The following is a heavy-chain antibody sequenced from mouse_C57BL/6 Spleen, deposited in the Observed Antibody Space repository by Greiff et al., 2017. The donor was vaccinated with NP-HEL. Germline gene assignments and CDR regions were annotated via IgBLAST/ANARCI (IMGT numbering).Heavy chain of an antibody. CDR1: GYTFTHYE. CDR3: TREDTTVEEELDYYDY. V-gene: IGHV1-15*01. J-gene: IGHJ2*01. D-gene: IGHD1-1*01. CDR2: IDPETGGT. Sequence: VQLQQSGAELVRPGASVTLSCTASGYTFTHYEMHWVKQTPVHGLEWIGAIDPETGGTAYNQKFKGKAILTADKSSSTAYMERRSLTSEDSAVYYCTREDTTVEEELDYYDYWGQGTTLTVSS.